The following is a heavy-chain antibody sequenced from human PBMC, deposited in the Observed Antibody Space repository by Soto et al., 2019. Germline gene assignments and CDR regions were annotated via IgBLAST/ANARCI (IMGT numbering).Heavy chain of an antibody. V-gene: IGHV1-69*01. Sequence: MGSVSLENGQGLEWMGGIIPIFGTANYAQKFQGRVTITADESTSTAYMELSSLRSEDTAVYYCAREGITMVRGVIIPQPHNWFDPWGQGTLVTVSS. J-gene: IGHJ5*02. CDR2: IIPIFGTA. D-gene: IGHD3-10*01. CDR3: AREGITMVRGVIIPQPHNWFDP.